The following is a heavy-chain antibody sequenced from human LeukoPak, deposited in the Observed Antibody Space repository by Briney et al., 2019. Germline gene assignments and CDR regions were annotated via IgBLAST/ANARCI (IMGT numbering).Heavy chain of an antibody. CDR2: ISWNGRNT. Sequence: GGSLRLSCAASGFTFDDYDLNWVRQAPGKGLEWVSGISWNGRNTAYAESLKGRFTISRDNAKNTLYLQMNSLRAEDTAVYYCARPLSPQGYYYMDVWGKGTTVTVSS. V-gene: IGHV3-20*04. J-gene: IGHJ6*03. CDR1: GFTFDDYD. CDR3: ARPLSPQGYYYMDV.